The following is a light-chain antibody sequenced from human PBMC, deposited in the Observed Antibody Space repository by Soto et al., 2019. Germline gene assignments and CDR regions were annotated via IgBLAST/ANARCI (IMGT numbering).Light chain of an antibody. Sequence: EIVLTQSPATLSLSPGERATLSCRASQSVSSYLAWYQQRPGQAPRLLIYDASNRATGVPARFSGSGSGTDFTLTISSLEPEDFAVYYCQQRSSWPPTLGQGTRLEIK. CDR2: DAS. V-gene: IGKV3-11*01. J-gene: IGKJ5*01. CDR1: QSVSSY. CDR3: QQRSSWPPT.